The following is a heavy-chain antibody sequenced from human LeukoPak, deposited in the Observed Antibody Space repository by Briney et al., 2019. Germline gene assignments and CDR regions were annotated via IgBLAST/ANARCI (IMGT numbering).Heavy chain of an antibody. V-gene: IGHV3-66*01. D-gene: IGHD3-10*01. J-gene: IGHJ4*02. CDR2: TYSGGST. CDR1: GFTVSSNY. CDR3: ARDPGIRRSEMRFDY. Sequence: GGSLRLSCAASGFTVSSNYMSWVRQAPGRGLEWVSVTYSGGSTYYADSVKGRFTISRDNSKNTLYLQMNSLRAEDTAEYYCARDPGIRRSEMRFDYWGQGTLVTVSS.